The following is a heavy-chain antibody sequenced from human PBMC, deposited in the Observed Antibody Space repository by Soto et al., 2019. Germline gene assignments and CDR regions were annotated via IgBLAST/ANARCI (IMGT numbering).Heavy chain of an antibody. CDR1: GFNFSDYY. Sequence: SLRLSYADSGFNFSDYYISWISQAPGKGLEWVSYISSSSSYTNYADSVKGRFTISRDNAKNSLYLQMNSLRAEDTAVYYCARYGPGCSSTSCPFDYWGQGTLVTVSS. CDR3: ARYGPGCSSTSCPFDY. J-gene: IGHJ4*02. V-gene: IGHV3-11*06. CDR2: ISSSSSYT. D-gene: IGHD2-2*01.